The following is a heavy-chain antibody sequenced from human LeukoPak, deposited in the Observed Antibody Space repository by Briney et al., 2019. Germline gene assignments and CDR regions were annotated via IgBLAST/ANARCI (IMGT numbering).Heavy chain of an antibody. J-gene: IGHJ4*02. CDR1: GFTFSSYG. V-gene: IGHV3-30*03. Sequence: GGSLRLSCAASGFTFSSYGMHWVRQAPGKGLEWMAVISYDGSNKYYADSVKGRFTISRDNSKNTLYLQMNSLRAEDTAVYYCASPSRIAAAGMSPGGYWGQGTLVTVSS. D-gene: IGHD6-13*01. CDR2: ISYDGSNK. CDR3: ASPSRIAAAGMSPGGY.